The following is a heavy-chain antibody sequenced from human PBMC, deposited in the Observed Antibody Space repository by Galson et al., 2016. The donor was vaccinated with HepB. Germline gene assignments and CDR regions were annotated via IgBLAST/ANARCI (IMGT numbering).Heavy chain of an antibody. CDR3: ARDSYSFDY. V-gene: IGHV5-51*03. CDR2: IYPGDSDT. Sequence: QSGAEVKKPGESLKISCKGSGYSFTTSWVAWVRQMPGKGLELMGIIYPGDSDTRYSPSFQGQVTISRDNAKNTLYVQMNSLRTEDTAVYYCARDSYSFDYWGQGTLVTVSS. J-gene: IGHJ4*02. CDR1: GYSFTTSW.